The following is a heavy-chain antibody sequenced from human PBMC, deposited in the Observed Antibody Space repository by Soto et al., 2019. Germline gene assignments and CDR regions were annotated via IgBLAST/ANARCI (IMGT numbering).Heavy chain of an antibody. D-gene: IGHD4-17*01. CDR2: INHSGST. V-gene: IGHV4-34*01. Sequence: QVQLQQWGAGLLKPSETLSLTCAVYGGSFSGYYWSWIRQPPGKGLEWIGEINHSGSTNYNPSLKSRDTISVDTSKNQFSLKLSSVTAADTAVYYCARGDFGGPPGDFWGQGTLVTVSS. CDR3: ARGDFGGPPGDF. J-gene: IGHJ4*02. CDR1: GGSFSGYY.